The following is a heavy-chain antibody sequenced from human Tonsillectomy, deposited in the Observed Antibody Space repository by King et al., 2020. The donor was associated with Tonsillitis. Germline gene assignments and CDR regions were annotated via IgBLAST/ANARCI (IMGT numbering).Heavy chain of an antibody. CDR1: GFTFDDYA. V-gene: IGHV3-9*01. CDR2: ISWNSGSI. J-gene: IGHJ6*02. Sequence: VQLVESGGGLVQPGRSLRLSCAASGFTFDDYAMHWVRQAPGKGLEWVSGISWNSGSIGYADSVKGRFTISRDNAKNSLYLQMNSLRPEDTALYYCAKEIGIASMTTVTLSYYYGMDVWGQGTTVTVSS. D-gene: IGHD4-11*01. CDR3: AKEIGIASMTTVTLSYYYGMDV.